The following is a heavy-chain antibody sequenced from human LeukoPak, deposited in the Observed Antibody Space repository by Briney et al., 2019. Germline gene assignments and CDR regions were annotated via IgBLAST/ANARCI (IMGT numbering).Heavy chain of an antibody. CDR2: LSYDDTNE. CDR1: EVIFIRYA. Sequence: GGSLRLSCAASEVIFIRYAMHWVRQAPGKGLEWVAILSYDDTNEYYADSVAGRFTISRDNSKNTLYLQMNSLRPDDTAVYYCARDRRDGNNLAFHFDYWGQGTLVTVSS. CDR3: ARDRRDGNNLAFHFDY. J-gene: IGHJ4*02. D-gene: IGHD5-24*01. V-gene: IGHV3-30*04.